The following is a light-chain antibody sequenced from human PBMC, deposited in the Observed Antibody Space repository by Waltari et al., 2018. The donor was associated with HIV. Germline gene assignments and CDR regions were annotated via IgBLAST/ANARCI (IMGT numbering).Light chain of an antibody. J-gene: IGKJ1*01. CDR3: QQYGSSPQT. CDR2: AAA. Sequence: SSRADQGVSSTCVAGYQQKPSQAPGVLIYAAASRASGIPDRFGGSGAGTDFTLTISRLEPEDVAVYYCQQYGSSPQTFGQGTKVEIK. CDR1: QGVSSTC. V-gene: IGKV3-20*01.